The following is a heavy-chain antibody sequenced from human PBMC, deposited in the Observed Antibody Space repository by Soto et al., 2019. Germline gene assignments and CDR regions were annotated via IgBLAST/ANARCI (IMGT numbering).Heavy chain of an antibody. D-gene: IGHD5-12*01. CDR3: ARGGGDGYNFGAFDI. Sequence: SETLSLTCTVSGESIRSDTDYWAWIRQPPGKGPEWIGSIYHSGSTNYNPSLKSRVTISVDKSKNQFSLKLSSVTAADTAVYYCARGGGDGYNFGAFDIWGQGTMVTVSS. CDR1: GESIRSDTDY. CDR2: IYHSGST. V-gene: IGHV4-39*07. J-gene: IGHJ3*02.